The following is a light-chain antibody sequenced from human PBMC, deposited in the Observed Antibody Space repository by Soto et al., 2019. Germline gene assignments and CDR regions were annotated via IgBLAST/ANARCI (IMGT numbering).Light chain of an antibody. J-gene: IGKJ3*01. V-gene: IGKV1-33*01. Sequence: DIQMTQSPSSLSASVGDRVTITCQASHDITSYLNWYQHKPGKAPKLRIYDASILEAGVPSRFSGSGSGTDFTFTISSLQPEDVATYYCQKGDYLPIFGPGTTVDF. CDR3: QKGDYLPI. CDR2: DAS. CDR1: HDITSY.